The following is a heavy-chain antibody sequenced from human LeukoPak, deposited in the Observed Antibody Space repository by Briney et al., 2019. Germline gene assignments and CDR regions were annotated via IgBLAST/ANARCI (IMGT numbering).Heavy chain of an antibody. CDR3: ARAAFDSIGYYLFDY. D-gene: IGHD3-22*01. CDR1: GFTFSSYA. CDR2: IWYGGTND. Sequence: GRSLRLSCAASGFTFSSYAMHWVRQAPGKGLEWVAVIWYGGTNDYYADSVKGRFTISRDNSRNTLYLQMNSLRTEDTAVYSCARAAFDSIGYYLFDYWGQGTLVTVSS. V-gene: IGHV3-33*08. J-gene: IGHJ4*02.